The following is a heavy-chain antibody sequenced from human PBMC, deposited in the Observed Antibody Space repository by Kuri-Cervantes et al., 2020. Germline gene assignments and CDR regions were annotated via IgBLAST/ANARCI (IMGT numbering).Heavy chain of an antibody. J-gene: IGHJ4*02. Sequence: GSLRLSCAASGFTFNKYVMHWVRRAPGKGLEWIGEINHSGSTNYNPSLKSRVTISVDTSKNQFSLKLSSVTAADTAVYYCARVLNEVSSYGYRYYFDYWGQGTLVTVS. D-gene: IGHD5-18*01. CDR3: ARVLNEVSSYGYRYYFDY. V-gene: IGHV4-34*01. CDR1: GFTFNKYV. CDR2: INHSGST.